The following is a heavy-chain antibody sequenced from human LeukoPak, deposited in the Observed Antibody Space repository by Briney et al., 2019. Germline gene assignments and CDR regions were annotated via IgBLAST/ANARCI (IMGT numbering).Heavy chain of an antibody. J-gene: IGHJ3*02. CDR2: IYYSGST. V-gene: IGHV4-39*07. CDR3: ARAGVLWFGGPWLPIPDAFDI. CDR1: GGSISSSSYY. Sequence: SETLSLTCTVSGGSISSSSYYWGWIRQPPGKGLEWIGSIYYSGSTYYNPSLKSRVTISVDTSKNQFSLKLSSVTAADTAVYYCARAGVLWFGGPWLPIPDAFDIWGQGTMVTVSS. D-gene: IGHD3-10*01.